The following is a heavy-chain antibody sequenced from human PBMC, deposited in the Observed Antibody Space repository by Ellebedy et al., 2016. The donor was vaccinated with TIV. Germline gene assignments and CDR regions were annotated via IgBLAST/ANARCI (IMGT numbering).Heavy chain of an antibody. CDR2: IDNDGTRT. V-gene: IGHV3-74*01. Sequence: GESLKISXAASGITFSRYWMHWVRQVPGKGLVWFSRIDNDGTRTDYADSVKGRFTISRDNAKSTLYLQMNSLRAEDSALYYCASGMVVSMTGTSDYWGQGTLVTVSS. CDR3: ASGMVVSMTGTSDY. J-gene: IGHJ4*02. D-gene: IGHD2-8*02. CDR1: GITFSRYW.